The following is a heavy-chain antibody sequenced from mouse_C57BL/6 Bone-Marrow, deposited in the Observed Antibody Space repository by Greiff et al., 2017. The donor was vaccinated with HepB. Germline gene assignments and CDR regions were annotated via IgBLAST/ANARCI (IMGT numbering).Heavy chain of an antibody. CDR3: ARWGTTVVYFYY. CDR2: IDPSDSYT. Sequence: QVQLQQPGAELVMPGASVKLSCKASGYTFTSYWMHWVKQRPGQGLEWIGEIDPSDSYTNYNQKFKGKSTLTVDKSSSTAYMQLSSLTSEDSAVYYCARWGTTVVYFYYWGQGTTLTVSS. V-gene: IGHV1-69*01. J-gene: IGHJ2*01. CDR1: GYTFTSYW. D-gene: IGHD1-1*01.